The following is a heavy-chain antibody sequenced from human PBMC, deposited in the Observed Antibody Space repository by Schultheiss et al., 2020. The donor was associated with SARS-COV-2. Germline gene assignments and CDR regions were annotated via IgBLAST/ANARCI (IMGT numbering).Heavy chain of an antibody. D-gene: IGHD6-6*01. CDR3: ARGKKTSIAARFTSNWFDP. CDR1: GYTFTGYY. V-gene: IGHV1-2*04. J-gene: IGHJ5*02. Sequence: ASVKVSCKASGYTFTGYYMHWVRQAPGQGLEWMGWINPNSGGTNYAQKFQGWVTMTRDTSISTAYMELSRLRSDDTAVYYCARGKKTSIAARFTSNWFDPWGQGTAVTVSS. CDR2: INPNSGGT.